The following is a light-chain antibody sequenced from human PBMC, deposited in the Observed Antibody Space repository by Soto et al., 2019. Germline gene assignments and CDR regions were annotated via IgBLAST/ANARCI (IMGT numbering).Light chain of an antibody. CDR2: QDS. CDR1: KLGDKY. CDR3: QAWDSSTAV. V-gene: IGLV3-1*01. Sequence: SSELTQPRSVSVSPGQTASITCSGDKLGDKYACWYQQKPGQSPVLVIYQDSRRPSGIPERFSGSNSGNTATLTISGTQAMDEADYYCQAWDSSTAVFGGGTKLTVL. J-gene: IGLJ2*01.